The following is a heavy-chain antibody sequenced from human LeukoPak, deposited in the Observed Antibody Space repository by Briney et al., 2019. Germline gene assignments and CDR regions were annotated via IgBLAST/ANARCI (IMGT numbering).Heavy chain of an antibody. J-gene: IGHJ4*02. CDR1: GFTFSNYE. CDR2: ISRGGGSI. Sequence: PGGSLRLSCAASGFTFSNYEINWVRQAPGKGLEWVSYISRGGGSIYYADSVKGRFTISRDNAKNSLYLQMNSLRAEDTAVYYCAWYYYDSSGYLDYWGQGTLVTVSS. D-gene: IGHD3-22*01. V-gene: IGHV3-48*03. CDR3: AWYYYDSSGYLDY.